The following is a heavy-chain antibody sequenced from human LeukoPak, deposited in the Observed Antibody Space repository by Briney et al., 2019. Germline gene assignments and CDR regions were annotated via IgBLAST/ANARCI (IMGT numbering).Heavy chain of an antibody. V-gene: IGHV6-1*01. CDR2: SYYRSKWYN. CDR3: ARDMWQQWLANWFDP. CDR1: GDSVSSNSAA. Sequence: SQTLSLTCAISGDSVSSNSAAWNWIRQSPSRGLEWLGKSYYRSKWYNDYAVSVKSRITINPDTSKNQFSLQLNSVTPEDTAVYYCARDMWQQWLANWFDPWGQGTLVTVSS. J-gene: IGHJ5*02. D-gene: IGHD6-19*01.